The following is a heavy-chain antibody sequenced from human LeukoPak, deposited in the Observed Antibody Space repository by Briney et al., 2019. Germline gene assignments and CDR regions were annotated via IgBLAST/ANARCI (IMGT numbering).Heavy chain of an antibody. Sequence: GGSLRLSCAASGFTFDDYAMHWVRQAPGKGLEWVSGISWNSGSIGYADSVKGRFTISRDNAKNSLYLQMNSLRAEDTAVYYCARDTGYGVNDYWGQGTLVTVSS. V-gene: IGHV3-9*01. D-gene: IGHD4-17*01. CDR1: GFTFDDYA. CDR3: ARDTGYGVNDY. J-gene: IGHJ4*02. CDR2: ISWNSGSI.